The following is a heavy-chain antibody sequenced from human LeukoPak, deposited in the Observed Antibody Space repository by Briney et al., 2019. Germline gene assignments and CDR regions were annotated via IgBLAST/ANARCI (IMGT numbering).Heavy chain of an antibody. CDR2: IYYSGST. V-gene: IGHV4-39*01. Sequence: SETLSLTCTVSGGSISSSSYRWGWIRQPPGKGLEWIGSIYYSGSTYYKPSFKSRVTISVDTSKNQFSLKLSSVTAADTAVYYCLKYQLGDWFDPWGQGTLVTVSS. J-gene: IGHJ5*02. D-gene: IGHD2-2*01. CDR1: GGSISSSSYR. CDR3: LKYQLGDWFDP.